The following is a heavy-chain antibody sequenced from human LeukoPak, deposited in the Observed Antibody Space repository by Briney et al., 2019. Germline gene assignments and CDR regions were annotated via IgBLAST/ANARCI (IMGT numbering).Heavy chain of an antibody. J-gene: IGHJ4*02. CDR1: GYSISSGYY. CDR2: IYHSGST. Sequence: SETLSLTCTVSGYSISSGYYWGWIRPPPGKGLEWIGSIYHSGSTYYNPSLKSRVTISVDTSKNQFSLKLSSVTAADTAVYYCAREERNGIAAAGRDYWGQGTLVTVSS. V-gene: IGHV4-38-2*02. CDR3: AREERNGIAAAGRDY. D-gene: IGHD6-13*01.